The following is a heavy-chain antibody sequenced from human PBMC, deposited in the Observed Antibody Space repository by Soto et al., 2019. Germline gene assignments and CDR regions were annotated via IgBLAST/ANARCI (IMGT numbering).Heavy chain of an antibody. V-gene: IGHV4-34*01. CDR2: INHSGST. CDR3: ARGIHSGYYYLDWFDP. CDR1: GGSFSGYY. Sequence: SETLSLTCAVYGGSFSGYYWSWIRQPPGKGLEWIGEINHSGSTNYNPSLKSRVTISVDTSKNQFSLKLSSVTAADTAVYYCARGIHSGYYYLDWFDPWGQGTLVTVSS. D-gene: IGHD3-22*01. J-gene: IGHJ5*02.